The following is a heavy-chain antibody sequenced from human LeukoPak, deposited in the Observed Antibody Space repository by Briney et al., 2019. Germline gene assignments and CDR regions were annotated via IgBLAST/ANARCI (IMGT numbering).Heavy chain of an antibody. CDR3: ARVNYVSSGWGAPFDC. V-gene: IGHV3-48*04. D-gene: IGHD1-7*01. CDR2: ITQTGGTI. CDR1: GFSFNIFR. Sequence: PGGSLRLSCAASGFSFNIFRMSWVRQTPGKGLEWLSYITQTGGTIYYADSVKGRFTISRDNAKNSLYLQINSLRAEDTAIYYCARVNYVSSGWGAPFDCWGQGTLVTVSS. J-gene: IGHJ4*02.